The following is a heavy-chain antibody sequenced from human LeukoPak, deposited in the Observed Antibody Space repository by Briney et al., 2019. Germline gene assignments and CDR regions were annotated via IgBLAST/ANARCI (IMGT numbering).Heavy chain of an antibody. CDR2: FDHEDGET. CDR3: ATLLAAAGGFDY. CDR1: GYTLTELS. Sequence: ASVKVSCKVSGYTLTELSMHWVRQAPGKGLEWMGGFDHEDGETIYAQKFQGRVTMTEDTSTDTAYMELSSLRSEDTAVYYCATLLAAAGGFDYWGQGTLVTVSS. V-gene: IGHV1-24*01. D-gene: IGHD6-13*01. J-gene: IGHJ4*02.